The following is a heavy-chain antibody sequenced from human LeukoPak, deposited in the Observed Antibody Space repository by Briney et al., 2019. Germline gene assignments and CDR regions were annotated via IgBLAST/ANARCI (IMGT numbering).Heavy chain of an antibody. V-gene: IGHV3-23*01. D-gene: IGHD6-19*01. CDR2: ISASGGST. J-gene: IGHJ6*02. CDR1: GFTFNTYG. Sequence: GGSLRLSCAGAGFTFNTYGMSWVRQAPGKGLEWVSGISASGGSTYYAESVKGRFTISRDNFKNTLYLQMNSLRAEDTAVYYCARGWIGSRGEVIAVAESRVRVAGDYYYGMDVWGQGTTVTVSS. CDR3: ARGWIGSRGEVIAVAESRVRVAGDYYYGMDV.